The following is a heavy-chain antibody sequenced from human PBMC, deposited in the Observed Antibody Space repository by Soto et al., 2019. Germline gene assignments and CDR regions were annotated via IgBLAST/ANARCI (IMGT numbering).Heavy chain of an antibody. V-gene: IGHV4-34*01. CDR3: AGRSRYDSSGYYNFHTKYYYYGMDV. CDR2: INHSGST. D-gene: IGHD3-22*01. Sequence: SETLSLTCAVYGGSFSGYYWSWIRQPPGKGLEWIGEINHSGSTNYNPSLKSRVTISVDTSKNQFSLKLSSVTAADTAVYYCAGRSRYDSSGYYNFHTKYYYYGMDVWGQGTTVTVSS. CDR1: GGSFSGYY. J-gene: IGHJ6*02.